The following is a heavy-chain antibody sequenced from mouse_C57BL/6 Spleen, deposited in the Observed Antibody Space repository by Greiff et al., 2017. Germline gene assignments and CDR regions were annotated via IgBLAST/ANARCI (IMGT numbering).Heavy chain of an antibody. Sequence: EVKLVESGGGLVKPGGSLKLSCAASGFTFSSYAMSWVRQTPEKRLEWVATISDGGSYTYYPDNVKGRFTISRDHAKNDLYLQMSHLKSEDTAMYYCARGGATVVATRFDYWGQGTTLTVSS. D-gene: IGHD1-1*01. J-gene: IGHJ2*01. CDR2: ISDGGSYT. CDR1: GFTFSSYA. CDR3: ARGGATVVATRFDY. V-gene: IGHV5-4*03.